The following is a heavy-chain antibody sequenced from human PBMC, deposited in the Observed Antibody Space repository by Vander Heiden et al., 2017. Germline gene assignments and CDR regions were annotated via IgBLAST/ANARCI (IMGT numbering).Heavy chain of an antibody. V-gene: IGHV3-33*03. D-gene: IGHD3-10*01. J-gene: IGHJ6*02. CDR1: GFTPGNSG. CDR2: TWYDGSRK. Sequence: VQLVESGGGVVQPGRSLRLSCAASGFTPGNSGVHWARQAPGKGLEWVAVTWYDGSRKYFADPVQDRFSISRDNSKVFLQMNSLRAEDTAVYYCAKDGRVRGIIIRPYYYYGMDVWGQGTAVTVSS. CDR3: AKDGRVRGIIIRPYYYYGMDV.